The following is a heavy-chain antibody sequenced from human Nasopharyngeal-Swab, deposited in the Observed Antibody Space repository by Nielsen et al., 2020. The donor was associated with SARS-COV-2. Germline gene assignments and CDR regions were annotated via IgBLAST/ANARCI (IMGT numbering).Heavy chain of an antibody. CDR2: ISDEGDRT. Sequence: GESLKISCAASGFIFDNYVMHWVRQAPGKGLEWVSAISDEGDRTDYADSVKGRFTVSRDNSKNTLDLQMNSLRAEDTAIYYCGRRVKGDFDYWGQGTRVTVSS. D-gene: IGHD3-16*01. V-gene: IGHV3-23*01. CDR1: GFIFDNYV. J-gene: IGHJ4*02. CDR3: GRRVKGDFDY.